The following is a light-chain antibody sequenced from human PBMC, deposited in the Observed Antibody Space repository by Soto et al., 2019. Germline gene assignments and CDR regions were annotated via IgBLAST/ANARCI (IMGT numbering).Light chain of an antibody. CDR3: QQYGRSPLVT. CDR2: GTS. J-gene: IGKJ5*01. CDR1: QSVSSSY. Sequence: EIVLTQSPGTLSLSPGERATLSCRASQSVSSSYLAGYQQKPGQAPRLLIYGTSSRATGIPDRFSGSGSGTDFTLTISRLEPEDFAVDYCQQYGRSPLVTFGQGTRLEIK. V-gene: IGKV3-20*01.